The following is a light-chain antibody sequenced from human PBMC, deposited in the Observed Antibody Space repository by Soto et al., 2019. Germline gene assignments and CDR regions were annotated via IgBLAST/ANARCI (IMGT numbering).Light chain of an antibody. CDR1: QSVSSNY. Sequence: EIVLTQSPGTLSLSLGERATLSCRASQSVSSNYLAWYQQKPGQAPRLLIYATSSRATGIPDRFIGSGSGTDFTLTISRLEPEDFAVYYCQQYGNSPRYSFGQGTKLEIK. V-gene: IGKV3-20*01. CDR3: QQYGNSPRYS. J-gene: IGKJ2*03. CDR2: ATS.